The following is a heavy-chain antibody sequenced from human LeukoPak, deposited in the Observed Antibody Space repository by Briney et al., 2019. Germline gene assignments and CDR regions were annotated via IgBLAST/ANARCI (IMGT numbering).Heavy chain of an antibody. V-gene: IGHV4-34*01. CDR3: ARNVVVPAATHYYYYGMDV. Sequence: SETLSLTCAVYGGSFSGYYWSWIRQPPGEGLEWIGEINHSGSTNYNPSLKSRVTISVDTSKNQCSLKLSSVTAADTAVYYCARNVVVPAATHYYYYGMDVWGKGTTVTVSS. J-gene: IGHJ6*04. D-gene: IGHD2-2*01. CDR2: INHSGST. CDR1: GGSFSGYY.